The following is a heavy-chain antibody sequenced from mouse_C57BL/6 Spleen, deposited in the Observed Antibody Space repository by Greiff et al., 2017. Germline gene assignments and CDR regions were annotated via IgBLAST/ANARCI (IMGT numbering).Heavy chain of an antibody. CDR3: AKFHDEALPD. V-gene: IGHV1-82*01. J-gene: IGHJ2*01. CDR2: IYPGDGDT. CDR1: GYAFSSYW. Sequence: QVQLKQSGPELVKPGASVKISCKASGYAFSSYWMNWVKQRPGKGLEWIGRIYPGDGDTNYNRKFKGKATLTADKSSSTAYMQLNSLTSEDSAVYVGAKFHDEALPDWGQGTTVTVSS.